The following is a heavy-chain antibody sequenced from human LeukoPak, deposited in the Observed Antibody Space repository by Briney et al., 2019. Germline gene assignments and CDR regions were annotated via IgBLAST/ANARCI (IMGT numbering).Heavy chain of an antibody. CDR3: AGTTVTTSPTPQIDN. Sequence: SETLSLTCTVSGGSMGSYYWSWVRQFPGKGLEWMGYIYYTSSTNYNPSLKSRVTISVDTSKNQFSMRLSSVTAADTAVYYCAGTTVTTSPTPQIDNWGQGTLVTVSS. CDR2: IYYTSST. D-gene: IGHD4-17*01. CDR1: GGSMGSYY. V-gene: IGHV4-59*01. J-gene: IGHJ4*02.